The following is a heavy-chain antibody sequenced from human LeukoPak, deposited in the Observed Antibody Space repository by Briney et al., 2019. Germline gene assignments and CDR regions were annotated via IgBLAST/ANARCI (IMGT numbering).Heavy chain of an antibody. CDR3: TRDNYDDLDY. D-gene: IGHD3-22*01. Sequence: PGGSLRLSCAASGFTFSSYAMHWVRQAPGKGLEWVAVISYDGSNKYYADSVKGRFTISRDNSKNTLYLQMNSLRAEDTAVYYCTRDNYDDLDYWGQGSLVTVSS. CDR1: GFTFSSYA. CDR2: ISYDGSNK. V-gene: IGHV3-30-3*01. J-gene: IGHJ4*02.